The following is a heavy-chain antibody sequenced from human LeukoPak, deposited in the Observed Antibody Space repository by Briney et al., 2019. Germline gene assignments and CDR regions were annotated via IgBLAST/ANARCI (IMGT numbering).Heavy chain of an antibody. V-gene: IGHV3-23*01. J-gene: IGHJ4*02. Sequence: GGSLRLSCAASGFTVRNSAMTWVRQVPGKGLEWVSGISNSGDATYYADFVKGRFTIARDNSKNTLYLQMNSLRAEDTAVYYCAKGLETTVTTYYFDYWGQGTLVTVSS. D-gene: IGHD4-17*01. CDR3: AKGLETTVTTYYFDY. CDR1: GFTVRNSA. CDR2: ISNSGDAT.